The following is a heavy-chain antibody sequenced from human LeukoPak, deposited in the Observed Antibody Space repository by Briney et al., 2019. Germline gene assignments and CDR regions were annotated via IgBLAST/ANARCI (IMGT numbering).Heavy chain of an antibody. D-gene: IGHD3-22*01. CDR2: ISGSGGST. V-gene: IGHV3-23*01. J-gene: IGHJ4*02. Sequence: GGSLRLSGAASGFTFSSYAMSWFRQAPGKGLEWVSAISGSGGSTYYADSVKGRFTISRDNSKNTLYLQMNSLRAEDTAVYYCAKDFGITMIVVVITGFEYWGQGTLVTVSS. CDR3: AKDFGITMIVVVITGFEY. CDR1: GFTFSSYA.